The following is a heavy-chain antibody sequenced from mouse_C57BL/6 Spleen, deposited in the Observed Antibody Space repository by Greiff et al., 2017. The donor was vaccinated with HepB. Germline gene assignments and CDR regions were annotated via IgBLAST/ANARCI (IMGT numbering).Heavy chain of an antibody. D-gene: IGHD1-2*01. CDR1: GYTFTSYW. CDR2: IHPNSGST. Sequence: QVQLQQPEAELVKPGASVKLSCKASGYTFTSYWMHWVKQRPGQGLEWIGMIHPNSGSTNYNEKFKSKATLTVDKSSSTAYMQLSSLTSEDSAVYYCARGITTARTRYAMDYWGQGTSVTVSS. CDR3: ARGITTARTRYAMDY. J-gene: IGHJ4*01. V-gene: IGHV1-64*01.